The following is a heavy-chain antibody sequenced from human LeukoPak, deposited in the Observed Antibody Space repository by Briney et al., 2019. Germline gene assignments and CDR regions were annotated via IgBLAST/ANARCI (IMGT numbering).Heavy chain of an antibody. CDR3: ANRRSSSWYMRDFDY. J-gene: IGHJ4*02. CDR2: ISGSGGST. D-gene: IGHD6-13*01. CDR1: GFTFSSYA. V-gene: IGHV3-23*01. Sequence: GGSLRLSCAASGFTFSSYAMSWVRQAPGKGLEWVSAISGSGGSTYYADSVKGRFTISRDNSKNTLYLQMNSLRAEDTAVYYCANRRSSSWYMRDFDYWGQGTLVTVSS.